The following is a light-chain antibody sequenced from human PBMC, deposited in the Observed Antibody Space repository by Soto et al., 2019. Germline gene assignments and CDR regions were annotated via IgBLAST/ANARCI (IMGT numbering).Light chain of an antibody. V-gene: IGKV3-15*01. CDR1: QNIKSN. CDR3: QQYNNWPLT. J-gene: IGKJ4*01. Sequence: EIVMTQSPATLSVSPGERATLSCRASQNIKSNLAWYQQKPGQAPRLLIYGPSSRATGIPARFSGSGSGTEFTLTISSLQSEDFAVYYCQQYNNWPLTFGGGTKVELK. CDR2: GPS.